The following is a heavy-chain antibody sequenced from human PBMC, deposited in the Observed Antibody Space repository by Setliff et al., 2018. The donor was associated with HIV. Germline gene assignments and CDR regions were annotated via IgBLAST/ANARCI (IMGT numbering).Heavy chain of an antibody. J-gene: IGHJ6*02. Sequence: SETLSLTCSVSGVSVSSGGYYWSWIRQHPGKGLEWIGYIYYSGSTYYNSSLKSRVIISVDTSKNQFSLKLSSVTAADTAVYYCARENYDSSMDVWGQGTTVTVSS. V-gene: IGHV4-31*03. CDR2: IYYSGST. CDR1: GVSVSSGGYY. CDR3: ARENYDSSMDV. D-gene: IGHD3-3*01.